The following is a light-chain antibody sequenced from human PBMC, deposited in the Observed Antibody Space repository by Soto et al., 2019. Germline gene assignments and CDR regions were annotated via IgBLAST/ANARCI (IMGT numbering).Light chain of an antibody. CDR2: GAS. CDR3: QQYNSGPPYT. V-gene: IGKV3-15*01. CDR1: QSVNSN. Sequence: EIVMTQSPATLSVSPGERATLSCRASQSVNSNLAWYQQKPGQAPSLLIYGASTRATGVPARFSGSGSGTEFTLTISSRASEDFAVYYCQQYNSGPPYTFGQGTKLEIK. J-gene: IGKJ2*01.